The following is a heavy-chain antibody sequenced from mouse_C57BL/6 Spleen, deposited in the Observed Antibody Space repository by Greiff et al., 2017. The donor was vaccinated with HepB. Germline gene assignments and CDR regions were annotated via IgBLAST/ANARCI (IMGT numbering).Heavy chain of an antibody. CDR1: GYTFTSYW. V-gene: IGHV1-64*01. CDR2: IHPNSGST. Sequence: QLQQPGAELVKPGASVKLSCKASGYTFTSYWMHWVKQRPGQGLEWIGMIHPNSGSTNYNEKFKSKATLTVDKSSSTAYMQLSSLTSEDSAVYYCASGTGTPLYAMDYWGQGTSVTVSS. CDR3: ASGTGTPLYAMDY. D-gene: IGHD4-1*01. J-gene: IGHJ4*01.